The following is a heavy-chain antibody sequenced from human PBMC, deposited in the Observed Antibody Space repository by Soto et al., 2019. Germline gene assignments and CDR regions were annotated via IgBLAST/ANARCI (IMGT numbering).Heavy chain of an antibody. Sequence: GGSLRLSCAATILTSMTFAMRWVRKAPGKGLEWVSAISRDGYDIYYADSVKGRFTISRDNSKHMLFLQMNSLRTEDTAVYYCAHPRGYGVFDAYDIWGQGAMVTVSS. D-gene: IGHD4-17*01. CDR1: ILTSMTFA. CDR3: AHPRGYGVFDAYDI. V-gene: IGHV3-23*01. J-gene: IGHJ3*02. CDR2: ISRDGYDI.